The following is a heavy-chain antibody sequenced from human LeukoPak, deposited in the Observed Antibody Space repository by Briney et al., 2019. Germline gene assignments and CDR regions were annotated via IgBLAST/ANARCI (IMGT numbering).Heavy chain of an antibody. J-gene: IGHJ3*02. Sequence: GGTLRLSCAASGFTFTSYGMHGVRQAPGKGLECVAVISYVGSNKYYEDSVKCRFTISRDNSKSTLSLQMTRLRAADRAVYYCAKVPIRHCRGGSCYRDAFDIWGQGTMVTVSS. CDR3: AKVPIRHCRGGSCYRDAFDI. CDR1: GFTFTSYG. V-gene: IGHV3-30*18. D-gene: IGHD2-15*01. CDR2: ISYVGSNK.